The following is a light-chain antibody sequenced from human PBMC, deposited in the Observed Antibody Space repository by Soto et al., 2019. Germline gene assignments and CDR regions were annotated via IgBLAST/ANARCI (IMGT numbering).Light chain of an antibody. CDR1: SSNIGAGYD. CDR3: QSYDSSLSGWVV. V-gene: IGLV1-40*01. CDR2: GNS. J-gene: IGLJ2*01. Sequence: QSVLTQPPSVSGAPGPRVTISCTGSSSNIGAGYDVHWYQQLPGTAPKLLIYGNSNRPSGVPDRFSGSKSGTSASLAITGLHAEDEADYYCQSYDSSLSGWVVFGGGTKLTVL.